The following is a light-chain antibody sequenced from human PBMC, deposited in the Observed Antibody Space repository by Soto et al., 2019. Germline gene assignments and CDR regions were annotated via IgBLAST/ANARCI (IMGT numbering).Light chain of an antibody. Sequence: DIVMTQSPDSLAVSLGERASITCRSSQAVFRDSSGRHLLAWYQQKPGLPLKLFIYWASTRASGVPDRFSGSGSGTDFTLAISSLLAEDVAVYYCQQFYRPPLFTFGLGTKVEI. V-gene: IGKV4-1*01. J-gene: IGKJ2*01. CDR1: QAVFRDSSGRHL. CDR3: QQFYRPPLFT. CDR2: WAS.